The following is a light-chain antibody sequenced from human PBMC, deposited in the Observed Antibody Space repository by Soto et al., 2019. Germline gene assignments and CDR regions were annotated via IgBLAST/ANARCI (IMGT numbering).Light chain of an antibody. V-gene: IGKV3D-15*01. Sequence: EIVMTQSPATLSVSPGERATLSCRASQSVSSNLAWYQQKPGQAPRLLIYGASTRATGIPARFSGSGSGTEFTLTISSLLSEDFAVYYCQQYNNWPAITFGQGTRLEMK. CDR1: QSVSSN. CDR3: QQYNNWPAIT. J-gene: IGKJ5*01. CDR2: GAS.